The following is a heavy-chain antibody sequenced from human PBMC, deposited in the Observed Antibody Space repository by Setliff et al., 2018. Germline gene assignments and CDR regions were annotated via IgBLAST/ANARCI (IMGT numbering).Heavy chain of an antibody. CDR2: IWNDGSSK. J-gene: IGHJ6*02. D-gene: IGHD2-21*02. CDR1: GFTLSNYG. Sequence: PGGSLRLSCAASGFTLSNYGMHWVRQAPGMGLEWVALIWNDGSSKFYGDSVKGRFTISRDNSKNTLYLQMDSLRAEDTAVYYCARNWVTAQHYYYGMDVWGQGTTVTVSS. CDR3: ARNWVTAQHYYYGMDV. V-gene: IGHV3-33*08.